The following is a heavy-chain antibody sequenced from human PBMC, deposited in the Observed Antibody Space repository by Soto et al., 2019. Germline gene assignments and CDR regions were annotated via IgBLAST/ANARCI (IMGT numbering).Heavy chain of an antibody. CDR1: GFTVSSSY. Sequence: AGGSLRLSCVASGFTVSSSYMNWVRQAPGKGLEWVSLIYSGGSTYYADSVKGRFTISRDNFKNTLYLQMNSLRAEDTAVYYCAREGWLDPWGQGTLVTVSS. CDR2: IYSGGST. V-gene: IGHV3-53*01. CDR3: AREGWLDP. J-gene: IGHJ5*02.